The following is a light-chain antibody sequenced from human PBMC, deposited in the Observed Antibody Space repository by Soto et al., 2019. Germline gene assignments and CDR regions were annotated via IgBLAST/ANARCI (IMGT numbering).Light chain of an antibody. CDR1: QTISSW. Sequence: DIQMTQSPSTLSGSVGDRVTIICRASQTISSWLALYQQKQGKXPKXXIYKASTLQSGVPSRFSGSGSGTDFTITISCLQSEDFATYYCQQYYSFPPTFGQGTKVDIK. V-gene: IGKV1-5*03. CDR3: QQYYSFPPT. J-gene: IGKJ1*01. CDR2: KAS.